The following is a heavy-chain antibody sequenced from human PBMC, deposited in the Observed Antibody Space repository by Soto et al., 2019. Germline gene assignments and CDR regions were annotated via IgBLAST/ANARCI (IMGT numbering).Heavy chain of an antibody. V-gene: IGHV3-23*01. CDR1: GFTFSSYA. D-gene: IGHD6-19*01. CDR2: ISGSGGST. J-gene: IGHJ1*01. CDR3: AKGGSSGWYSKYFQH. Sequence: EVQLLESGGGLVQPGGSLRLSCAASGFTFSSYAMSWVRQAPGKGLEWVSAISGSGGSTYYADSVKVRFTISRDNSKNTLYLQMNSLRAEDTAVYYCAKGGSSGWYSKYFQHWGQGTLVTVSS.